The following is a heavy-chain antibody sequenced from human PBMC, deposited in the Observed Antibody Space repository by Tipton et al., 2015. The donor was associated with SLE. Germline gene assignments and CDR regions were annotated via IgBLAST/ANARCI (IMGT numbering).Heavy chain of an antibody. CDR3: AREGVATPDY. CDR1: GFTFSSYE. Sequence: SLRLSCAASGFTFSSYEMNWVRQAPGKGLEWVSYISSSGSTIYYADSVKGRFTISRDNAKKSLYLQMNSLRAEDAAVYYCAREGVATPDYWGQGTLVTVSS. V-gene: IGHV3-48*03. J-gene: IGHJ4*02. D-gene: IGHD4-23*01. CDR2: ISSSGSTI.